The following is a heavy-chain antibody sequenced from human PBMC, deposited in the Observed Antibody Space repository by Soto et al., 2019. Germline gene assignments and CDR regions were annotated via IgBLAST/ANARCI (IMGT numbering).Heavy chain of an antibody. Sequence: PGGSLRLSCAASGFTFSSYAMSWVRQAPGKGLEWVSVVSRSGGSTYYADSVKGRFTISRDSSKNTLYLQMNSLRAEDTALYYCAKTSTNWNNFDDWGQVALVTVSS. V-gene: IGHV3-23*01. CDR2: VSRSGGST. D-gene: IGHD1-1*01. J-gene: IGHJ4*02. CDR1: GFTFSSYA. CDR3: AKTSTNWNNFDD.